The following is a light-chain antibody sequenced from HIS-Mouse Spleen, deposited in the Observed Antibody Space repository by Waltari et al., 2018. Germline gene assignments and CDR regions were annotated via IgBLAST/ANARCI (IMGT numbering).Light chain of an antibody. CDR2: KVS. CDR1: QSLVHSDGNTY. CDR3: MQGTHWPPTESYT. J-gene: IGKJ2*01. Sequence: DVVMTQSPLSLPVTLGQPASISCRSSQSLVHSDGNTYLNWFQQRPGQSPRRLIYKVSNRDSGVPDRFSGSGSGTDFTLKISRVEAEDVGVYYCMQGTHWPPTESYTFGKGTKLEIK. V-gene: IGKV2-30*02.